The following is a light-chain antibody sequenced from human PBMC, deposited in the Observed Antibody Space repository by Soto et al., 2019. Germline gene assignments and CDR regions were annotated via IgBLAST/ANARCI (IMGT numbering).Light chain of an antibody. CDR3: QQYNIWPLFT. J-gene: IGKJ3*01. V-gene: IGKV3-20*01. CDR2: GAS. Sequence: EIVLTQSPGTLSLSPGERATLSCRASQTISSTFLAWYRQRPGQAPRLLIYGASSRATGIPDRFSGSGSGTDFTLTISRLEPEDFAVYYCQQYNIWPLFTFGPGTKVDIK. CDR1: QTISSTF.